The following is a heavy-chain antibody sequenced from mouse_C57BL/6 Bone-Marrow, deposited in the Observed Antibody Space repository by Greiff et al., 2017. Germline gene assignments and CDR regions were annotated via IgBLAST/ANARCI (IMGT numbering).Heavy chain of an antibody. D-gene: IGHD1-1*01. J-gene: IGHJ2*01. Sequence: QVQLQQPGAELVKPGASVKLSCKASGYTFTSYWMHWVKQRPGQGLEWIGMIHPNSGSTNYNEKFKSKATLTVDKSSSAAYMQLSSLTSEDSAVYYCASRLLRYPYDYWGQGTTLTVSS. V-gene: IGHV1-64*01. CDR3: ASRLLRYPYDY. CDR1: GYTFTSYW. CDR2: IHPNSGST.